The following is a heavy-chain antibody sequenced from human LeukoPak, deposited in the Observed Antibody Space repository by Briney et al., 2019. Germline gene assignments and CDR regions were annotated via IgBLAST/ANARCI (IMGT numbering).Heavy chain of an antibody. Sequence: SETLSLTCAVSGGSISSGGYSWSWIRQPPGKGLEWIGYIYHSGSTYYNPSLKSRVTISVDRSKNQFSLRLSSVTAADTAVYYCARSSDFWSGYFVLDWGQGTLVTVSS. D-gene: IGHD3-3*01. V-gene: IGHV4-30-2*01. CDR2: IYHSGST. CDR1: GGSISSGGYS. CDR3: ARSSDFWSGYFVLD. J-gene: IGHJ4*02.